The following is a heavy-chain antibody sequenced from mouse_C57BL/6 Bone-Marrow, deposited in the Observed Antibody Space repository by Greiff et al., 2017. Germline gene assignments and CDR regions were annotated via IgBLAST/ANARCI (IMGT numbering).Heavy chain of an antibody. D-gene: IGHD2-1*01. Sequence: VQLQQPGAELVKPGASVKVSCKASGYTFTSYWMHWVKQRPGQGLEWIGRIHPSDSDTNYNQKFKGKATLTVDKSSSTAYMQLSSLTSGDSAVYYCARGGNYYWYFDVGGTGTTVSVSS. CDR2: IHPSDSDT. CDR1: GYTFTSYW. J-gene: IGHJ1*03. V-gene: IGHV1-74*01. CDR3: ARGGNYYWYFDV.